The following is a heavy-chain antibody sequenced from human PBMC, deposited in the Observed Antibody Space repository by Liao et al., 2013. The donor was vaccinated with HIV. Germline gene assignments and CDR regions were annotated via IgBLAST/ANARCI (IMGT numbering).Heavy chain of an antibody. CDR3: ARDRKSAIDY. V-gene: IGHV4-30-4*08. J-gene: IGHJ4*02. CDR1: GDSISSSSPY. CDR2: IYYSGST. Sequence: QLQLQESGPGLVKPSETLSLTCTVSGDSISSSSPYWGWIRQTPGKGLEWIGYIYYSGSTYYNPSLKSRVTISVDTSKRQLSLNLSSVTAADTGVYYCARDRKSAIDYWGQGTPVTVSS.